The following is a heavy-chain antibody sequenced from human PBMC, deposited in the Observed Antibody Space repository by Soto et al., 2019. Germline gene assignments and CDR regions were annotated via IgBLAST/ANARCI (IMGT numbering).Heavy chain of an antibody. CDR3: ARGFSGDYFDY. V-gene: IGHV4-30-4*01. Sequence: PSETLSLTCTVSGGSISSGDYSWGWIRQPPGKGLEWIGYIDYSGNTYYNLSLKSRVTISFDTSKNQFSLKLSSVTAADTAVYYCARGFSGDYFDYWGQGTLVTVSS. J-gene: IGHJ4*02. CDR2: IDYSGNT. CDR1: GGSISSGDYS. D-gene: IGHD1-26*01.